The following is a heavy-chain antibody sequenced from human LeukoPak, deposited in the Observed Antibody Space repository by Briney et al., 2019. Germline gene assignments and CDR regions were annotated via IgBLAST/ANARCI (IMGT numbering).Heavy chain of an antibody. D-gene: IGHD6-19*01. V-gene: IGHV3-23*01. J-gene: IGHJ4*02. CDR2: ISGSGGST. CDR3: AKDPTVAGQYYFDY. CDR1: GCTFSSYA. Sequence: GGSLRLSCAASGCTFSSYAMSWVRQAPGKGLEWVSAISGSGGSTYYADSVKGRFTISRDNSKNTLYLQMNSLRAEDTAVYYCAKDPTVAGQYYFDYWGQGTLVTVSS.